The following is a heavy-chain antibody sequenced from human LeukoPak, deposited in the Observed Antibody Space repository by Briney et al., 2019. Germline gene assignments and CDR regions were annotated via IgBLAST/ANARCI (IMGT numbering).Heavy chain of an antibody. CDR3: ARGGWSIDF. D-gene: IGHD2-15*01. CDR2: IHSTGNT. V-gene: IGHV4-59*01. J-gene: IGHJ2*01. Sequence: SETLSLTCTVSGGSMSGYYWSWIRQPPGKGPELIGYIHSTGNTGYNSSLKSRVTISVDTSKNQFSLGLRSVTTADTAVYYCARGGWSIDFWGRGTLVTVSS. CDR1: GGSMSGYY.